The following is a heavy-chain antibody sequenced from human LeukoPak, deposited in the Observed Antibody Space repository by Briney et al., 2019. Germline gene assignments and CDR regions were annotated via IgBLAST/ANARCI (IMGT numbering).Heavy chain of an antibody. J-gene: IGHJ4*02. V-gene: IGHV4-39*01. CDR1: GGSISSSSYY. D-gene: IGHD3-22*01. CDR3: ARHFREYYDSSGAHFDY. CDR2: IYYSGIT. Sequence: SETLSLTCTVSGGSISSSSYYWGWIRQPPGKGLEWIGSIYYSGITYYNPSLKSRVTISVDTSKNQFSLKLSSVTAADTAVYYCARHFREYYDSSGAHFDYWGQGTLVTVSS.